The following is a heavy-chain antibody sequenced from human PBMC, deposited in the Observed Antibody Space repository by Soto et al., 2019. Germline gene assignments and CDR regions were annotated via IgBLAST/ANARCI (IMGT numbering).Heavy chain of an antibody. CDR2: IIPIFGTA. V-gene: IGHV1-69*01. Sequence: QVQLVQSGAEVKKPGSSVKVSCKASGGTFSSYAISWVRQAPGQGLEWMGGIIPIFGTANYAHKLQGRVTIPEDESTSTADLELRSLRSEDTAVYYCARERYCRSTSCFGYYFDYWGQGTLVSVSS. D-gene: IGHD2-2*01. J-gene: IGHJ4*02. CDR3: ARERYCRSTSCFGYYFDY. CDR1: GGTFSSYA.